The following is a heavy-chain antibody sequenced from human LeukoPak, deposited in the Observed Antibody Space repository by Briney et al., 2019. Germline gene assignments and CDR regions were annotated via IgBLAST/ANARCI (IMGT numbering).Heavy chain of an antibody. D-gene: IGHD6-6*01. V-gene: IGHV4-39*01. CDR3: ARNAATRWSFFDY. CDR2: IYYSGTT. Sequence: SETLSLTCTVSSGSISSGSYYWGWIRQPPGKGLESIGNIYYSGTTYYNPSLKSRVTISVDTSKNQFSLKLSSVTAADTAVYYCARNAATRWSFFDYWGQGTLVTVSS. CDR1: SGSISSGSYY. J-gene: IGHJ4*02.